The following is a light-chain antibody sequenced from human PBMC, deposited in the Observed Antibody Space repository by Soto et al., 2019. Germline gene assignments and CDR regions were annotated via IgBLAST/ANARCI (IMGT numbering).Light chain of an antibody. J-gene: IGLJ1*01. Sequence: QSALTQPASVSGSPGQSITISCTGTSSDVGSYNLVSWYQQHPGKAPKLMIYEGSKRPSGVSNRFSGSKSGNTASLTISGLQAEDEADYYCGSYTTSSNYVFGTGTKVTVL. CDR3: GSYTTSSNYV. CDR2: EGS. V-gene: IGLV2-14*02. CDR1: SSDVGSYNL.